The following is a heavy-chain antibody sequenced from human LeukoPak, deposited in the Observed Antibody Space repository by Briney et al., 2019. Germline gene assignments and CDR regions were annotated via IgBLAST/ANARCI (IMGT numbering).Heavy chain of an antibody. D-gene: IGHD3-10*01. CDR1: GYTFSGYY. Sequence: EASVKVSCKASGYTFSGYYIHWVRQAPGQGLEWMGWINPNTGGTEYAQRFQDRVTMTRDTSISTAYMEVSRLRYDDTAVYYCARPLRVTMIRGAAFRASSDFDPWGQGTLVTVSS. CDR3: ARPLRVTMIRGAAFRASSDFDP. CDR2: INPNTGGT. J-gene: IGHJ5*02. V-gene: IGHV1-2*02.